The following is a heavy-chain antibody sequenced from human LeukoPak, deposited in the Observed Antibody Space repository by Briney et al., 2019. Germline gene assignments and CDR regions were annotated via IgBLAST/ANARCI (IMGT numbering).Heavy chain of an antibody. CDR2: LSHSGST. J-gene: IGHJ4*02. V-gene: IGHV4-38-2*02. CDR1: AYSISSGYY. D-gene: IGHD5-12*01. Sequence: PSETLSLTCTVSAYSISSGYYWGWIRQPPGKGLEWIGSLSHSGSTFYNPSLKSRVTISVDTSKNQFSLKLSSVTAADTAVYYCARLGKWLRPVDYWGQGTLVTVSS. CDR3: ARLGKWLRPVDY.